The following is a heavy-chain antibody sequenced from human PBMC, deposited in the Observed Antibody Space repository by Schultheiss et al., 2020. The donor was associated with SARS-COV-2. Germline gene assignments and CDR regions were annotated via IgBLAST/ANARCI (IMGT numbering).Heavy chain of an antibody. Sequence: GGSLRLSCAASRFTFSICAMHWVRQAPGKGLEWVVLMWYNGSNKYHAESVKGRFTMSRDNSKNTLYLQMNSLRAEDTAVYYCARDRSYADIVVVVAATPDAFDIWGQGTMVTVSS. V-gene: IGHV3-33*01. D-gene: IGHD2-15*01. CDR1: RFTFSICA. CDR2: MWYNGSNK. CDR3: ARDRSYADIVVVVAATPDAFDI. J-gene: IGHJ3*02.